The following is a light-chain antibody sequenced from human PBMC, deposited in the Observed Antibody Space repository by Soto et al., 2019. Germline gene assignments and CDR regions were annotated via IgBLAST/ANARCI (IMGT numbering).Light chain of an antibody. V-gene: IGKV1-5*01. CDR3: QHYNSYPT. CDR2: DAS. Sequence: DIQMTQSPSTLSASVGDRVTITCRASQSISSWLAWYQQKPGKAPKLLIYDASSLESGVPSRFSGSGSGTEFNLTISSLQPDDFATYYCQHYNSYPTFGQGTKVEIK. CDR1: QSISSW. J-gene: IGKJ1*01.